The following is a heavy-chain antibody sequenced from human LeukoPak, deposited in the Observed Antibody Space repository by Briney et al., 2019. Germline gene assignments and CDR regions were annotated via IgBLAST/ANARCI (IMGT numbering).Heavy chain of an antibody. CDR3: ARDRGWDGYGYAFLDY. V-gene: IGHV3-48*03. Sequence: GGSLRLSCTVSGFNFKNYEMKWVRQAPGKGLEWIAYISSSGSTTKYADSVKGRFTMSRDNAKNAVYMEMNSLRVEDTAVYYCARDRGWDGYGYAFLDYWGHGTLVTVSS. J-gene: IGHJ4*01. CDR2: ISSSGSTT. D-gene: IGHD5-12*01. CDR1: GFNFKNYE.